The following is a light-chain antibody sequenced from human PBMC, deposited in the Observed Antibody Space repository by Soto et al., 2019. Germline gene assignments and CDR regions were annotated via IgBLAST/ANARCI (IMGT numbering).Light chain of an antibody. CDR1: QSINSD. J-gene: IGKJ4*01. Sequence: EIVMTQSPATLSVSPGETTRLSCRASQSINSDVAWYQQKVGQTPRLLIHGASIRATGIAARFSGSGSGTEFTLTSIGLQSYDFATYYFQQYNNWPVTSGGGTKVEIK. CDR2: GAS. V-gene: IGKV3D-15*01. CDR3: QQYNNWPVT.